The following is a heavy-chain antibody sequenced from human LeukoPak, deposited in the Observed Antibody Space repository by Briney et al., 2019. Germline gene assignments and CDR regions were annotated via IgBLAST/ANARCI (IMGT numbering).Heavy chain of an antibody. J-gene: IGHJ4*02. V-gene: IGHV3-23*01. D-gene: IGHD6-19*01. CDR3: AKDGLGSGWYDYYFDY. Sequence: GGSLRLSCAASGFTFSSYAMSWVRQAPGKGLEWVSAISGSGGSTYYADSVKGWFTISRDNSKNMLYLQMNSLRAEDTAVYYCAKDGLGSGWYDYYFDYWGQGTLVTVSS. CDR2: ISGSGGST. CDR1: GFTFSSYA.